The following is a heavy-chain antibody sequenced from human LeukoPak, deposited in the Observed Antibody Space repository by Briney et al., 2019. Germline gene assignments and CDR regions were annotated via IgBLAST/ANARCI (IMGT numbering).Heavy chain of an antibody. CDR2: IYYSGST. D-gene: IGHD3-22*01. CDR1: GGSISSYY. V-gene: IGHV4-59*08. CDR3: ARGAGSSGYYYPNYFDY. J-gene: IGHJ4*02. Sequence: SETLSLTCTVSGGSISSYYWSWIRQPPGKGLEWIGYIYYSGSTNYNPSLKSRVTISVDTSKNQFSLKLSSVTAADTAVYYCARGAGSSGYYYPNYFDYWGQGTLVTVSS.